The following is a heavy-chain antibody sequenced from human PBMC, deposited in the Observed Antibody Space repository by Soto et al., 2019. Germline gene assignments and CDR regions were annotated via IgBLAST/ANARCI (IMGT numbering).Heavy chain of an antibody. V-gene: IGHV4-59*08. D-gene: IGHD3-9*01. J-gene: IGHJ3*02. Sequence: QVQLQESGPGLVKPSETLSLTCSVSGGSVSSYHWSWFRQPPGKGLEWIGNIYYSGSTYYNPSLKSRVIISVDTSKNQSSLKLTSVTAADTAVYYCARRDKEEYFFDIWGQGTMVTVSS. CDR3: ARRDKEEYFFDI. CDR1: GGSVSSYH. CDR2: IYYSGST.